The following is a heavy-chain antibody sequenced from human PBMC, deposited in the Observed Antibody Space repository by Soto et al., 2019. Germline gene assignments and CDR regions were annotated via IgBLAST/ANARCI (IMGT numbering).Heavy chain of an antibody. CDR2: ISYDGSNK. J-gene: IGHJ4*02. D-gene: IGHD6-6*01. Sequence: GGSLRLSCAASGFTFSSYGMHWVRQAPGKGLEWVAVISYDGSNKYYADSVKGRFTISRDNSKNTLYLQMNSLRAEDTAVYYCAKDIEYSSSIGFDYWGQGTLVTVSS. CDR3: AKDIEYSSSIGFDY. CDR1: GFTFSSYG. V-gene: IGHV3-30*18.